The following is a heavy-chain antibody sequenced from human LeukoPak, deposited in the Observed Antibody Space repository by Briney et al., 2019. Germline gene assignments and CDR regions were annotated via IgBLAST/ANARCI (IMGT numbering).Heavy chain of an antibody. Sequence: SETLSLTCTVSGGSISSSSYYWGWIRQPPGKGLEWIGSIYYSGSTYYNPSLKSRVTISVDTSKNQFSLKLSSVTAADTAVYYCARGAMEMATINAPPDYWGQGTLVTVSS. J-gene: IGHJ4*02. CDR1: GGSISSSSYY. D-gene: IGHD5-24*01. CDR3: ARGAMEMATINAPPDY. V-gene: IGHV4-39*07. CDR2: IYYSGST.